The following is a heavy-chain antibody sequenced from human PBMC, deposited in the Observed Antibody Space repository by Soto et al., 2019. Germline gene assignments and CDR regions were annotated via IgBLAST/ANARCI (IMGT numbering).Heavy chain of an antibody. D-gene: IGHD1-26*01. Sequence: QVQLVQSGAEVKKPGSSVKVSCKSSGYTFTIYTVTWVRQAPGQGLEWMGRIIPIFTQTNYAQKFQDRVTITADKSTNTVYMELSGLRYEATAVYYCARGGVGAAGGMDVWGQGTTATVSS. CDR3: ARGGVGAAGGMDV. J-gene: IGHJ6*02. CDR1: GYTFTIYT. CDR2: IIPIFTQT. V-gene: IGHV1-69*08.